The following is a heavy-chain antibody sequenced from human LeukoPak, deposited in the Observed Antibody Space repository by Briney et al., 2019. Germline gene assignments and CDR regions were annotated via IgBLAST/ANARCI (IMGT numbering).Heavy chain of an antibody. V-gene: IGHV3-48*02. CDR1: GFTFSSYS. J-gene: IGHJ4*02. D-gene: IGHD5-18*01. Sequence: GGSLRLSYTASGFTFSSYSMNWVRQAPGKGLEWLSYITGSSGSIYYADSVKGRFTISRDNAKNSLYLQMNSLRDEDTAVYYCASSFGHLDHWGQGTLVTVSS. CDR3: ASSFGHLDH. CDR2: ITGSSGSI.